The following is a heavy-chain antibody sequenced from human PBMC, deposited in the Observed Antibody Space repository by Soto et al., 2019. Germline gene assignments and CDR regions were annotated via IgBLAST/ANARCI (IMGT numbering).Heavy chain of an antibody. CDR3: ARVRESFGLDV. CDR1: GGSITGAYY. Sequence: SETLSLTCRLSGGSITGAYYWNWIRQHPGKGLEWIGSIHYRGSTYYNPSLKTRITISLDRSNNQFSLNLSSVTAADTAVYYCARVRESFGLDVWGQGTKVTVSS. J-gene: IGHJ6*02. CDR2: IHYRGST. V-gene: IGHV4-31*03.